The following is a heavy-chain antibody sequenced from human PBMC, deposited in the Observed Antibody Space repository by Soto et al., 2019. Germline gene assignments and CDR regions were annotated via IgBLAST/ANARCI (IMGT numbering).Heavy chain of an antibody. J-gene: IGHJ6*02. CDR1: GGSIRRNY. V-gene: IGHV4-4*07. CDR2: IYTSGTT. CDR3: VRERASAIAMVV. Sequence: ETLSITCNVSGGSIRRNYWSWIRQPAGKALEWIGRIYTSGTTNYNPSLKSRATMLIDTSKNQFSLILSSVTAADTGVYYCVRERASAIAMVVSGQAPIVT. D-gene: IGHD3-3*01.